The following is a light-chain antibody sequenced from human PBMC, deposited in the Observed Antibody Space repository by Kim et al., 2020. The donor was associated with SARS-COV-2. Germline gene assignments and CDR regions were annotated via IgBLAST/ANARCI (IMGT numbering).Light chain of an antibody. CDR3: MNGTHGHPSFT. CDR2: KVS. V-gene: IGKV2-30*01. Sequence: DVVMTQSPLSLPVTLGQPASISCRSSQSLVYSDGKTYLNWFHQRPGQSPRRLIYKVSNRDSGVPDRFSGSGSGTDFTLKIRRVEAEEVGVYYCMNGTHGHPSFTFGGGTKREIK. J-gene: IGKJ4*01. CDR1: QSLVYSDGKTY.